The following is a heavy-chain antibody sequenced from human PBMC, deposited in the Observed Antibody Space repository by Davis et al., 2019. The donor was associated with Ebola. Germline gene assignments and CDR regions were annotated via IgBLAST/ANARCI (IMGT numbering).Heavy chain of an antibody. Sequence: ASVQVSCKASGYTFTNYYMHCVRQPPGQGLEWMGLINPNDGRTIYAQKFQGRVTVTRDTSTTTVYMDLSSLRSEDTALYYCTTPGGPDSGYDVFDIWGQGTMVTVSS. CDR1: GYTFTNYY. J-gene: IGHJ3*02. V-gene: IGHV1-46*03. D-gene: IGHD5-12*01. CDR2: INPNDGRT. CDR3: TTPGGPDSGYDVFDI.